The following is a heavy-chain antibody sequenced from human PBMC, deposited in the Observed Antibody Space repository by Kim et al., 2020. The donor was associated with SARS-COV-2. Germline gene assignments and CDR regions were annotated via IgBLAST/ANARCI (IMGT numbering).Heavy chain of an antibody. CDR2: ITSGSSII. CDR3: AADLGTTPGGGY. V-gene: IGHV3-48*02. J-gene: IGHJ4*02. D-gene: IGHD2-8*02. CDR1: GFSFSTYN. Sequence: GGSLRLSCAGSGFSFSTYNMDWVRQAPGKGLEWISFITSGSSIIFYSDSVRGRFAVSRDNAKNSLYLQMDSLRDDDTAIYYFAADLGTTPGGGYWGQGTL.